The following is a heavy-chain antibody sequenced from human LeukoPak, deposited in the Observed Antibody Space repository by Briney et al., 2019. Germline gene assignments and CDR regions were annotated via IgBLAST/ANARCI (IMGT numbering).Heavy chain of an antibody. CDR1: GFTVSRNF. CDR3: VRGGARYDRRFVFDS. V-gene: IGHV3-66*01. Sequence: GGSLRLSCAASGFTVSRNFMSWVRQAPGKGLAWVSVVHSSGSTFYADSVRGRFSISRDISKNTLYLQMNSLRVEDTSVYYCVRGGARYDRRFVFDSWGQGALVTVSS. J-gene: IGHJ4*02. CDR2: VHSSGST. D-gene: IGHD3-3*01.